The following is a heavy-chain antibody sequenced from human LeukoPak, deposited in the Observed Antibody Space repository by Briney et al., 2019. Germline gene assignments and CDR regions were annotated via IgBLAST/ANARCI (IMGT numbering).Heavy chain of an antibody. Sequence: GGSLRLSCAASGFTFSSYGMSWVRQAPGKGLEWVSGISGSGGSTYYADSVKGRFTISRDNSKNTLYLQMNSLRAEDTAVYYCAKATYYDILGAFDIWGQGTMVTVSS. V-gene: IGHV3-23*01. CDR3: AKATYYDILGAFDI. J-gene: IGHJ3*02. D-gene: IGHD3-9*01. CDR2: ISGSGGST. CDR1: GFTFSSYG.